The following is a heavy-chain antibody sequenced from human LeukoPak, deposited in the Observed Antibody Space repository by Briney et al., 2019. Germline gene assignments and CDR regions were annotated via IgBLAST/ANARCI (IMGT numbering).Heavy chain of an antibody. D-gene: IGHD2-2*01. J-gene: IGHJ5*02. CDR3: TKEGELLCGGWFDP. CDR1: GFTSSSYA. CDR2: ISGRGDNT. Sequence: GGSLRPSRAASGFTSSSYAMSWVRQAPGKGLEWVSAISGRGDNTYYADSVKGRFTISRDNSKNTLYLQMNSLRAEDTAVYYCTKEGELLCGGWFDPWGQGTLVTVSS. V-gene: IGHV3-23*01.